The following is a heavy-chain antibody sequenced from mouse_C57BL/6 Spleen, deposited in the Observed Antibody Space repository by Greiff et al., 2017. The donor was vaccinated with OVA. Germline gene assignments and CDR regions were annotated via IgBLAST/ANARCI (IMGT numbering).Heavy chain of an antibody. CDR1: GFSLSTSGMG. CDR3: ARRDGISYYAMDY. J-gene: IGHJ4*01. D-gene: IGHD1-3*01. V-gene: IGHV8-12*01. CDR2: IYWDDDK. Sequence: QVTLKVCGPGILQSSQTLSLTCSFSGFSLSTSGMGVSWIRQPSGKGLEWLAHIYWDDDKRYNPSLKSRPTISKDTSRNQVFLKITSVDTADTATYYCARRDGISYYAMDYWGQGTSVTVSS.